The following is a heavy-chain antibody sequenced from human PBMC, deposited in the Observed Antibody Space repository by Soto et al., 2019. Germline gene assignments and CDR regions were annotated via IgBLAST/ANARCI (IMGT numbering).Heavy chain of an antibody. V-gene: IGHV1-69*08. Sequence: QVQLVQSGAEVKKPGSSVKVSCKASGGTFSSYTISWVRQAPGQGLEWMGRIIPILGIANYAQKFQGRVTITADKSPSTAYMELSSLRAEDTAVYYCARDDGVVSPRRRDAFDIWGQGTMVTVSS. CDR1: GGTFSSYT. D-gene: IGHD2-8*02. CDR2: IIPILGIA. CDR3: ARDDGVVSPRRRDAFDI. J-gene: IGHJ3*02.